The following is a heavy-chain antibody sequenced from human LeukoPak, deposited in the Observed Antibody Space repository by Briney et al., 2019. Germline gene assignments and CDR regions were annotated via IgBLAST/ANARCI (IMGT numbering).Heavy chain of an antibody. CDR2: IYYSGST. V-gene: IGHV4-31*03. Sequence: PSQPLSLTCTVSGGSISSGGYYWSWIRQHPGKGLEWIGYIYYSGSTYYNPSLKSRVTISVDTSKHQFSLKLSSVTAADTAVYYCATRVCGGDCYLDYWGQGTLVIVSS. CDR3: ATRVCGGDCYLDY. D-gene: IGHD2-21*02. CDR1: GGSISSGGYY. J-gene: IGHJ4*02.